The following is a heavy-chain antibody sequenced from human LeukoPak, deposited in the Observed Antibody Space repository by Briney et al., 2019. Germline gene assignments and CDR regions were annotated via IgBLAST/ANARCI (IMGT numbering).Heavy chain of an antibody. J-gene: IGHJ5*02. Sequence: ASVKVSCKASGYTFTSYGISWVRQAPGQGLEWMGWISAYNGNTNYAQKLQGRVTMTTDTSTSTAYMELRSLRSDDTAVHYCARDQPYYYGSGSYYWFDPWGQGTLVTVSS. CDR3: ARDQPYYYGSGSYYWFDP. D-gene: IGHD3-10*01. CDR2: ISAYNGNT. CDR1: GYTFTSYG. V-gene: IGHV1-18*01.